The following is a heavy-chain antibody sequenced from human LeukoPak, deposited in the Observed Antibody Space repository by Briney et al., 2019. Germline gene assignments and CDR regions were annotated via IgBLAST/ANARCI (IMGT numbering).Heavy chain of an antibody. CDR3: ARGFLRGCSGATCYSGY. J-gene: IGHJ4*02. Sequence: GGSLRLSCAASGFTFSSYWMHWVRQAPGKGLVWVSRINSDGSSTAYADSVKGRFTISRDNAKNTLYLQMNSLRAEDTAVYFCARGFLRGCSGATCYSGYWGQGTLLTVSS. CDR2: INSDGSST. CDR1: GFTFSSYW. D-gene: IGHD2-15*01. V-gene: IGHV3-74*01.